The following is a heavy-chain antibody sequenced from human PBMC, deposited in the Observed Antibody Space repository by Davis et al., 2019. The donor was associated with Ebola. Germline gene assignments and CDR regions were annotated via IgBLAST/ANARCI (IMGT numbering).Heavy chain of an antibody. CDR3: AREPLYCSSTSCCDY. D-gene: IGHD2-2*01. Sequence: GESLKISCAASGFTFSSYSMNWVRQAPGKGLEWVSSISSSSSYIYYADSVKGRFTISRDNAKNSLYLQMNSLRVEDTAVYYCAREPLYCSSTSCCDYWGQGTLVTVSS. CDR1: GFTFSSYS. J-gene: IGHJ4*02. CDR2: ISSSSSYI. V-gene: IGHV3-21*01.